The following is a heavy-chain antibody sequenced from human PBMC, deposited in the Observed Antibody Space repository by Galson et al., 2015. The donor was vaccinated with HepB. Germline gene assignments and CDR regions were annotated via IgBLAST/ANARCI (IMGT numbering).Heavy chain of an antibody. J-gene: IGHJ6*02. Sequence: SLRLSCAASGFTFSSYDMHWVRQAPDKGLEWVAVIAYDGSNKYYADSVKGRCTISRDNPKTTLYLQMNRLRPEDTAVYYCARGAAYYDFWSGLGYYYTGMDVGAEGTTFTVSS. CDR2: IAYDGSNK. CDR1: GFTFSSYD. CDR3: ARGAAYYDFWSGLGYYYTGMDV. D-gene: IGHD3-3*01. V-gene: IGHV3-30-3*01.